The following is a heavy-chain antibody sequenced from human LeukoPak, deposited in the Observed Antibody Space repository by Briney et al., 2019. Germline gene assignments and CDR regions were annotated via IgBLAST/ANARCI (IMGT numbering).Heavy chain of an antibody. CDR2: INHSGST. CDR3: ARGGDFWSGYEY. J-gene: IGHJ4*02. V-gene: IGHV4-34*01. Sequence: SETLSLTCAVYGGSFSGYYWSWIRQPPGKGLEWIGEINHSGSTNYNPSLKSRVTISVDTSKNQFSLKLSSVTAADTAVYYCARGGDFWSGYEYWDQGILVTVSS. D-gene: IGHD3-3*01. CDR1: GGSFSGYY.